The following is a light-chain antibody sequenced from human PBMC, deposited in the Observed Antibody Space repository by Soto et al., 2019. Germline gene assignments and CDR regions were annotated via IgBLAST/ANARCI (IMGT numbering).Light chain of an antibody. J-gene: IGLJ1*01. CDR2: DVS. Sequence: QSALTQPASVSGSPGQSITLSCTGTSSDVGAYNSVSWYQQHPGKAPKLIIYDVSTRPSGVSNRFSGSKSGNTASLTISGXXXXXXXXXXCSSSTTSTTRVFGTGTKVTVL. CDR1: SSDVGAYNS. V-gene: IGLV2-14*03. CDR3: SSSTTSTTRV.